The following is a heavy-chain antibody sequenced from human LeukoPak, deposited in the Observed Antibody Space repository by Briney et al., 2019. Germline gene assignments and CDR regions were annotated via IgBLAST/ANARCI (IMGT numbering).Heavy chain of an antibody. V-gene: IGHV4-59*01. D-gene: IGHD3-10*01. CDR1: GGSMSYYY. CDR2: IHDSGSI. Sequence: SETLSLTCTVSGGSMSYYYWGWIRQPPGKGPEWIGYIHDSGSIFYNPSLKSRLTMSLDTSKKKFSLSLRSVTAADTAVYYCARGAGDLIGDYFDYWGQGTLVTVSS. CDR3: ARGAGDLIGDYFDY. J-gene: IGHJ4*02.